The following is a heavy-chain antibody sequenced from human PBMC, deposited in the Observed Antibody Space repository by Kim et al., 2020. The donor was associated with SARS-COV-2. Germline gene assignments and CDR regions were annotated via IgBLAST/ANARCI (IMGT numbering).Heavy chain of an antibody. J-gene: IGHJ4*02. CDR3: ARAYSGAVAAHFDH. Sequence: GGSLRLSCAASGFTFSTYAMSWVRQAPGKGLEWVSFISNSGGSTYYADSVKGRFTISRDNSKNTLYLQTNSLRAEDTAVYYCARAYSGAVAAHFDHWGQGTLVTVSS. D-gene: IGHD6-19*01. V-gene: IGHV3-23*01. CDR2: ISNSGGST. CDR1: GFTFSTYA.